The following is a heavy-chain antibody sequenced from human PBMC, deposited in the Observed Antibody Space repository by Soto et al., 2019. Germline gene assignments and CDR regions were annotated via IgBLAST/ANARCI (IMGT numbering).Heavy chain of an antibody. V-gene: IGHV4-59*01. CDR3: ARAQPYSSSHFDY. CDR1: GGSIISYY. Sequence: SETLSLTCTVSGGSIISYYCSFIRHPPGKGLEWIVYIYYSGSTNYNPSLKSRVTISVDTSKNQFSLKLSSVTAADTAVYYCARAQPYSSSHFDYWGQGTLVTVSS. J-gene: IGHJ4*02. D-gene: IGHD6-13*01. CDR2: IYYSGST.